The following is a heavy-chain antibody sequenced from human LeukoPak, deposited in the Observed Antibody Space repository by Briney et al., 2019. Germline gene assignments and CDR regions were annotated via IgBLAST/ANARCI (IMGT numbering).Heavy chain of an antibody. CDR3: TRVDTAMVLGGNWFDP. CDR1: GYTFTSYG. J-gene: IGHJ5*02. Sequence: GASVKVSCKASGYTFTSYGISWVRQAPGQGLEWMGWISAYNGNTNYAQKLQGRVTMTTDTSTSTAYMELRSLRSDDTAVYYCTRVDTAMVLGGNWFDPWGQGTLVTVSS. V-gene: IGHV1-18*01. CDR2: ISAYNGNT. D-gene: IGHD5-18*01.